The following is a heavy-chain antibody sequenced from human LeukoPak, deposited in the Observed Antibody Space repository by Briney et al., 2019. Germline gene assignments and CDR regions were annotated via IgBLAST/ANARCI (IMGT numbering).Heavy chain of an antibody. J-gene: IGHJ6*03. Sequence: GGSLRLSCAASGFTFSSYAMSWVRQAPGKGLEWVASISGRGVSTYYADSVVGRFTISRDSSKNTLYLLMSSLGVDDAAVYYCAKGGRRTDGTSYYHLHYMDVWAKGPRSPSP. CDR3: AKGGRRTDGTSYYHLHYMDV. D-gene: IGHD2-8*01. CDR1: GFTFSSYA. CDR2: ISGRGVST. V-gene: IGHV3-23*01.